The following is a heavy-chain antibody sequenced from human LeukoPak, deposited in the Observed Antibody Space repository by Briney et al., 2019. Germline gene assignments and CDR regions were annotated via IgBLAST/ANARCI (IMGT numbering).Heavy chain of an antibody. D-gene: IGHD4-23*01. CDR3: ARDHDYGGNPLFDY. J-gene: IGHJ4*02. Sequence: PSETLSLTCTVSGGSISSIIYCWNWIRQPAGKGLDWIGRICTSGSTSYKPSLETRVTISVDTSKNQFSLKLTSVTAADTAVYYCARDHDYGGNPLFDYWGQGNLVTVSS. CDR2: ICTSGST. V-gene: IGHV4-61*02. CDR1: GGSISSIIYC.